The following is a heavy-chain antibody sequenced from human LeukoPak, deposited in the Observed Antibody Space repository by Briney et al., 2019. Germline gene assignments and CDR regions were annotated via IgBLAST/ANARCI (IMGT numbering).Heavy chain of an antibody. CDR3: AKDERGYKDY. CDR1: GFTVSSNY. V-gene: IGHV3-53*05. J-gene: IGHJ4*02. D-gene: IGHD5-24*01. Sequence: GGSLRLSCAASGFTVSSNYMSWVRQAPGKGLEWVSVIYSGGSTYCADSVKGRFTISRDNSKNTLYLQMNSLRAEDTAVYYCAKDERGYKDYWGQGTLVTVSS. CDR2: IYSGGST.